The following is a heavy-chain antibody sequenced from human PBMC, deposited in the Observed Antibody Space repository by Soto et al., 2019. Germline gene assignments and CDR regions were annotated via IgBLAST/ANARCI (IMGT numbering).Heavy chain of an antibody. Sequence: SETLSLTCTVSGGSISSYYWSWIRQPPGKGLEWIGYIYYSGSTNYNPSLKSRVTISVDTSKNQFSLKLSSVTAADTAVYYCARAVAAGLFDYWGQGTLVTVSS. CDR3: ARAVAAGLFDY. J-gene: IGHJ4*02. D-gene: IGHD6-13*01. V-gene: IGHV4-59*01. CDR1: GGSISSYY. CDR2: IYYSGST.